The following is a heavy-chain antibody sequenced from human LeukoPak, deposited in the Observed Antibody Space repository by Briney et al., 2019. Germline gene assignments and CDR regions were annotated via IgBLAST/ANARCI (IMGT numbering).Heavy chain of an antibody. V-gene: IGHV4-4*07. Sequence: SETLSLTCTVSGGSISSYYWSWIRQPAGKGLEWIGRLYTSGSTNYNPSLKSRVTMSVDTSKNQFSLKLSSVTAADTAVYYCARDNIVVVAATKAYYFDYWGQGTLVTVSS. CDR1: GGSISSYY. J-gene: IGHJ4*02. CDR3: ARDNIVVVAATKAYYFDY. CDR2: LYTSGST. D-gene: IGHD2-15*01.